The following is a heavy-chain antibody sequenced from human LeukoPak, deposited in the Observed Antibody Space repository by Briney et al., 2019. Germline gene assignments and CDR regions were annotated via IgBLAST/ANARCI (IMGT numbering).Heavy chain of an antibody. V-gene: IGHV4-39*07. J-gene: IGHJ4*02. CDR3: ARDPKPIAAAGTVRGHEPSFLDYFDY. D-gene: IGHD6-13*01. Sequence: SQTLSLTCTVSGGSISSGSYYWSWIRQPAGKGLEWIGSIYHSGSTYYNPSLKSRVTISVDTSKNQFSLKLSSVTAADTAVYYCARDPKPIAAAGTVRGHEPSFLDYFDYWGQGTLVTVSS. CDR2: IYHSGST. CDR1: GGSISSGSYY.